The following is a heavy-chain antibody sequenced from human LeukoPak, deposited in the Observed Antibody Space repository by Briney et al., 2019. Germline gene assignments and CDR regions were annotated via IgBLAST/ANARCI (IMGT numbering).Heavy chain of an antibody. Sequence: ASVKVSCKASGYTFTSYYMHWVRQAPGQGLEWMGIINPSGGSTSYAQKFQGRVTMTRDTSTSTVYMELSSLRSEDTAAYYCARDRATYYYDSSGIYYFDYWGQGTLVTVSS. D-gene: IGHD3-22*01. CDR1: GYTFTSYY. CDR2: INPSGGST. J-gene: IGHJ4*02. CDR3: ARDRATYYYDSSGIYYFDY. V-gene: IGHV1-46*01.